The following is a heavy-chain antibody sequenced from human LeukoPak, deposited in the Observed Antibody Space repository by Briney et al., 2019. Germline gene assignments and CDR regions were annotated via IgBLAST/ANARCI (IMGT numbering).Heavy chain of an antibody. D-gene: IGHD3-9*01. CDR2: INHSGST. CDR1: GGSFSGYY. CDR3: ARDPTHYDILTGYYRDGFFDY. Sequence: SETLSLTCVVYGGSFSGYYWSWIRQPPGKGLEWIGEINHSGSTNYNPSPKSRVTISVDRSKNQFSLKLSSVTAADTAVYYCARDPTHYDILTGYYRDGFFDYWGQGTPVTVSS. V-gene: IGHV4-34*01. J-gene: IGHJ4*02.